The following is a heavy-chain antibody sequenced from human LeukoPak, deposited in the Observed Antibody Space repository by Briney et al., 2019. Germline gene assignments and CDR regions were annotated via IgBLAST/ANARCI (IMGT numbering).Heavy chain of an antibody. J-gene: IGHJ4*02. CDR3: ARQQDTTNPGY. CDR2: IYSGGST. CDR1: GFTVSSNY. V-gene: IGHV3-53*01. Sequence: QAGGSLRLSCAASGFTVSSNYMSWVRQAPGKGLEWVSVIYSGGSTYYADSVKGRFTISRDNSKNTLYLQMNGLRAEDTAVYYCARQQDTTNPGYWGQGTLVTVSS. D-gene: IGHD5-18*01.